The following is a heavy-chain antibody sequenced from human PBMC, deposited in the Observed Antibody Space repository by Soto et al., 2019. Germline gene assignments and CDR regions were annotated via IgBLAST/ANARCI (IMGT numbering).Heavy chain of an antibody. D-gene: IGHD5-18*01. CDR1: GYTFTSYG. CDR2: ISAYNGNT. Sequence: QVQLVQSGAEVKKPGASVKVSCKASGYTFTSYGITWVRQAPGQGLEWMGWISAYNGNTKYAQKLQGRVTMTTDTPTRTAYMALRSLGSGVTAGYYCARDAAIAMNDYWGQGTLVTVSS. V-gene: IGHV1-18*01. J-gene: IGHJ4*02. CDR3: ARDAAIAMNDY.